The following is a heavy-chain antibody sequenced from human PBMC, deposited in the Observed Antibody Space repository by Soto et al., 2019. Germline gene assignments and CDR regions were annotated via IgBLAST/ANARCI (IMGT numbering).Heavy chain of an antibody. CDR1: GFTFSDYY. V-gene: IGHV3-11*01. J-gene: IGHJ5*02. D-gene: IGHD2-15*01. CDR3: ARDRIPEYCIGGSCYSGWFDP. Sequence: QVQLVESGGGLVKPGGSLRLSCAASGFTFSDYYMSWIRQAPGKGLEWVSYISSSGSTIYDADTVKGRFTISRDNAKNSLYLQMNSLRAEDTAVYYCARDRIPEYCIGGSCYSGWFDPWGQGTLVTVSS. CDR2: ISSSGSTI.